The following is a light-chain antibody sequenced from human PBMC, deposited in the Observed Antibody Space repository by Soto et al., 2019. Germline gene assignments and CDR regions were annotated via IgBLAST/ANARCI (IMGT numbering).Light chain of an antibody. V-gene: IGKV3-20*01. CDR3: HQHGGSPIT. CDR1: QTVTNNF. Sequence: EIVLTQPPGTLSLSPGQRATLSCRASQTVTNNFLAWHQQKPGQTPRLLIYGASSRATGTPDRFSGSGSGTDFTLTISRLEPEDFAVYYCHQHGGSPITFGQGTRLEIK. CDR2: GAS. J-gene: IGKJ5*01.